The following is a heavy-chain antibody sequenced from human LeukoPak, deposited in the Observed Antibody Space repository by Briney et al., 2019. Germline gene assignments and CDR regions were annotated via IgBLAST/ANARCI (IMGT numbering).Heavy chain of an antibody. J-gene: IGHJ4*02. CDR2: INPNSGGT. V-gene: IGHV1-2*02. CDR1: GYTFTGYY. Sequence: ASVKVSFKASGYTFTGYYMHWVRQAPGQGLEWMGWINPNSGGTNYAQKFQGRVTMTRDTSISTAYMELSRLRSDDTAVYYCARGGVTTKRDFDYWGQGTLVTVSS. D-gene: IGHD4-17*01. CDR3: ARGGVTTKRDFDY.